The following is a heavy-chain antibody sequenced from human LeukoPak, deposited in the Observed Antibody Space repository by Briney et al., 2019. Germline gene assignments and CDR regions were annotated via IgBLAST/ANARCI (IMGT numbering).Heavy chain of an antibody. CDR1: GYTFATFF. Sequence: VPSVKVACKTSGYTFATFFIHWDRQAAGHVLEWMGYIKPNSGVTNYAQKFRGRVTMTWDTSISTAYIELSGLTSDDTAIYYCARPTYCGSDCYFNFDYWGQGTLVTVSS. V-gene: IGHV1-2*02. CDR2: IKPNSGVT. D-gene: IGHD2-21*02. J-gene: IGHJ4*02. CDR3: ARPTYCGSDCYFNFDY.